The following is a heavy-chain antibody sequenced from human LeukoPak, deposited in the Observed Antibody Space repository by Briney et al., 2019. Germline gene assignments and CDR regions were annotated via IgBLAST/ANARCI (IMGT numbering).Heavy chain of an antibody. CDR3: ARTYYYGSGSYDY. V-gene: IGHV3-21*01. D-gene: IGHD3-10*01. J-gene: IGHJ4*02. CDR1: GFTFSSYS. Sequence: GSLRLSCAASGFTFSSYSMNWVRQAPGKGLEWVSSISSSTNYIYYAESVKGRFTISRDNAKNSLYLQMNSLRAEDTAMYYCARTYYYGSGSYDYWGQGTLVTVSS. CDR2: ISSSTNYI.